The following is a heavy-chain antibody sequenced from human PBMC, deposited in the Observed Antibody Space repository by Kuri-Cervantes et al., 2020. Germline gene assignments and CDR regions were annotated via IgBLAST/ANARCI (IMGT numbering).Heavy chain of an antibody. CDR1: GGSISSGGYA. Sequence: SCAVSGGSISSGGYAWSWIRQPPGKGLEWIGYIYDSGSHYYNPSLKSRVTISVDRSKNQFSLKLSSVTAADTAVYYCARYGGSGTYYFDYWGQGTQVTVSS. D-gene: IGHD1-26*01. CDR2: IYDSGSH. J-gene: IGHJ4*02. CDR3: ARYGGSGTYYFDY. V-gene: IGHV4-30-2*01.